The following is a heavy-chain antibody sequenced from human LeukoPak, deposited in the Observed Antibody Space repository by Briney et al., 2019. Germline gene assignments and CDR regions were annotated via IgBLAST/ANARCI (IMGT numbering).Heavy chain of an antibody. J-gene: IGHJ4*02. CDR3: ARPTMVRGVIMGYFDY. V-gene: IGHV3-74*01. Sequence: PGGSLRLSCAASGFTFSSYWMHWVRQAPGKGLVWVSRINSDGSSTSYADTVKGRFTISRDNAKNPLYLQMNSLRAEDTAVYYCARPTMVRGVIMGYFDYWGQGTLVTVSS. D-gene: IGHD3-10*01. CDR2: INSDGSST. CDR1: GFTFSSYW.